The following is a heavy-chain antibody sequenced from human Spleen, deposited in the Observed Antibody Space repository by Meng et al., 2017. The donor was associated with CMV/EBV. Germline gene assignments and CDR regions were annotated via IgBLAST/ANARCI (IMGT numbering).Heavy chain of an antibody. D-gene: IGHD3-3*01. CDR2: ISGNSDSI. CDR3: ARTYDSWSLDP. CDR1: GFTIDGYA. V-gene: IGHV3-9*01. Sequence: SLKISCAASGFTIDGYAMHWVRQVPGKGLEWVSGISGNSDSIGYADSVKGRFTISRDNGKNSLHLQMNSLRVEDTALYYCARTYDSWSLDPWGQGTLVTVSS. J-gene: IGHJ5*02.